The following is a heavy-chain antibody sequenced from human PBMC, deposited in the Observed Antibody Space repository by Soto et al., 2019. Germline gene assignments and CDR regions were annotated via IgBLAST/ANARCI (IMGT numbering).Heavy chain of an antibody. J-gene: IGHJ5*02. V-gene: IGHV1-69*01. D-gene: IGHD7-27*01. CDR1: GGTFSAYT. CDR2: ISPIFGTT. Sequence: QVQLVQSGAEVKKPGSSVKISCKASGGTFSAYTLSWVRQAPGQGLEWMGGISPIFGTTKYAQKFQGRDMITAGESAGTADMELSSLRSDDTAVYYGATNWGGGLNSEGHNWLDPWGQGTRVSVSS. CDR3: ATNWGGGLNSEGHNWLDP.